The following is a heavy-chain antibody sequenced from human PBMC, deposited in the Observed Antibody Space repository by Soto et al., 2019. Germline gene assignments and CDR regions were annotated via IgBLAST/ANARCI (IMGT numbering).Heavy chain of an antibody. Sequence: EVQLLESGGGLVQPGGSLRLSCAASGFTFTTYAMNWVRQAPGKGLEWVSTVSGSGGSTYHADSVKGRFTVSRDNSKNTLYLQINRLRTEDTAVYYWAKQTPHAVSTVWGQGTTVTVSS. V-gene: IGHV3-23*01. D-gene: IGHD2-2*01. CDR1: GFTFTTYA. J-gene: IGHJ6*02. CDR2: VSGSGGST. CDR3: AKQTPHAVSTV.